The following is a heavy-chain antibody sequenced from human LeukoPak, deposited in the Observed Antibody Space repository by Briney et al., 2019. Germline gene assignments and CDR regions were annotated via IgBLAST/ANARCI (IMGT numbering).Heavy chain of an antibody. Sequence: QPGGSLRLSCAVSGFAFGSEAMSWVRQSPARGLEWVASISPGGGTTYYADYVKGRFTISRDNSKNTLYLQMNSLRTEDTAVYYCAREVGPTDYWGQGTLVTVSS. J-gene: IGHJ4*02. CDR2: ISPGGGTT. D-gene: IGHD1-26*01. V-gene: IGHV3-23*01. CDR3: AREVGPTDY. CDR1: GFAFGSEA.